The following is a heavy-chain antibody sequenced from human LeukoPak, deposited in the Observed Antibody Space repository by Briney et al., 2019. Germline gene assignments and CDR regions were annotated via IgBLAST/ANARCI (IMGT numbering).Heavy chain of an antibody. CDR2: ISYDGSNK. CDR1: GFTFSSYA. CDR3: ARDGAYYGSGSYYAWGDY. D-gene: IGHD3-10*01. V-gene: IGHV3-30*04. Sequence: GGSLRLSCAASGFTFSSYAMHWVRQAPGKGLEWVAVISYDGSNKYYADSVKGRFTISRDNSKNTLYLQMNSLRAEDTAVYYCARDGAYYGSGSYYAWGDYWGQGTLVTVSP. J-gene: IGHJ4*02.